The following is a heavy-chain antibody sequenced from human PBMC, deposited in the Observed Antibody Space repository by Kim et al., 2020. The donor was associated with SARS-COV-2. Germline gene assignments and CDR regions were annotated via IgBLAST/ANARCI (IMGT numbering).Heavy chain of an antibody. Sequence: GGSLRLSCAASGLTLRSYAMNWVRQGPGKGLEWVSSITRGGDTYYAASVKGRFTISTDNFKDTLSLQKKNRRTEDKGNYYCVPCVTLADKSGGCMFFDH. D-gene: IGHD2-8*01. J-gene: IGHJ4*01. V-gene: IGHV3-23*01. CDR1: GLTLRSYA. CDR2: ITRGGDT. CDR3: VPCVTLADKSGGCMFFDH.